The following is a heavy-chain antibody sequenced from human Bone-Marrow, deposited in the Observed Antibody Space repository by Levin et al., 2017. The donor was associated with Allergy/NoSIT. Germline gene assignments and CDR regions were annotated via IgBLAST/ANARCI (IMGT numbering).Heavy chain of an antibody. CDR2: IHYSGGA. CDR1: GDSISTSTSY. J-gene: IGHJ4*02. CDR3: ARITSGVGFDY. V-gene: IGHV4-39*01. Sequence: PSETLSLTCTVSGDSISTSTSYWAWIRRPPRKGLEWIARIHYSGGAYYNESLKGRVTISVDTPKNLFSLTLISVTAADTAVYHCARITSGVGFDYWGQGTLVTVSS. D-gene: IGHD3-16*01.